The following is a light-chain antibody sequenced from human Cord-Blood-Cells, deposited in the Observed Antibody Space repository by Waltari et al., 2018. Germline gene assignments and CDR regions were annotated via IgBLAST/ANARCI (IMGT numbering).Light chain of an antibody. CDR1: SRTVAGYTP. CDR3: SSYTSSSTYV. CDR2: DVS. Sequence: QTPLTQPASVSGTPGQALTIVCTGTSRTVAGYTPVSWYQQHAGKAPKPMIYDVSNRPSGVSNRFSGSKSGNTASLTISGLQAEDEADYYCSSYTSSSTYVFGTGTKVTVL. J-gene: IGLJ1*01. V-gene: IGLV2-14*01.